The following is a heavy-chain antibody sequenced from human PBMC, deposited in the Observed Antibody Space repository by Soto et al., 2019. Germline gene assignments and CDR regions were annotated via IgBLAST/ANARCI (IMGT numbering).Heavy chain of an antibody. CDR2: INHSGNN. V-gene: IGHV4-39*07. Sequence: CTVSGGSISSGGYYYNWIRQSPGKGLEWIGEINHSGNNNYSPSLKSRVTMSLDTSKNQFSLKLTSVTAADTAVYYCARGGSNDWQVAFDIWGQGTMVTVSS. J-gene: IGHJ3*02. CDR3: ARGGSNDWQVAFDI. CDR1: GGSISSGGYY. D-gene: IGHD3-9*01.